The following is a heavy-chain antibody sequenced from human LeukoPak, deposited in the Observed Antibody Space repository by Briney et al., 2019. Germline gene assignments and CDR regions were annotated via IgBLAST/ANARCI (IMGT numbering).Heavy chain of an antibody. CDR2: ISGGGGST. V-gene: IGHV3-23*01. J-gene: IGHJ4*02. CDR1: GFTFTSYS. Sequence: GGSLRLSCAASGFTFTSYSMNWVRQAPGKGLEWVSTISGGGGSTYYADSVKGRFTISRDNSKNTLYLQMNSLRAEDTAVYYCAKALSGRIAVAANDYWGQGTLVTVSS. CDR3: AKALSGRIAVAANDY. D-gene: IGHD6-19*01.